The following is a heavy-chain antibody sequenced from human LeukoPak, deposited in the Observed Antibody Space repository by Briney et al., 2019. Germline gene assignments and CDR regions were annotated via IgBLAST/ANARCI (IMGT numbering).Heavy chain of an antibody. CDR2: IKEDGSDK. CDR1: GFVFSSYW. V-gene: IGHV3-7*01. D-gene: IGHD6-25*01. Sequence: PGGSLRLPCAASGFVFSSYWMAWVRQAPGKGLEWVANIKEDGSDKNYVDSVKGRFTISRDNAENLVYLQMNSLRAEDTAVYYCARDAGNGYDRFDYWGQGTQVTVSS. CDR3: ARDAGNGYDRFDY. J-gene: IGHJ4*02.